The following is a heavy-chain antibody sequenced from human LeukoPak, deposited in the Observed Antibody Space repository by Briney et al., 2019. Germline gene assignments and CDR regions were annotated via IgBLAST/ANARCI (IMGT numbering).Heavy chain of an antibody. CDR1: GFTFSSYW. D-gene: IGHD3-3*01. CDR2: INSDVRST. CDR3: ARGGEKRYYDFWSSYYTDPYYYYYGMDV. J-gene: IGHJ6*02. Sequence: GGSLRLSCAASGFTFSSYWLHWVRQAPGKWLVWVSRINSDVRSTSYADSVKGRFPISRDNAKNTLYLQMNSLRAEDTAVYYCARGGEKRYYDFWSSYYTDPYYYYYGMDVWGQGTTVTVSS. V-gene: IGHV3-74*01.